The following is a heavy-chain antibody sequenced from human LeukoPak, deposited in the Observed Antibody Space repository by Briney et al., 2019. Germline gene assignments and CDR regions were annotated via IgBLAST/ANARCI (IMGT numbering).Heavy chain of an antibody. CDR2: INHSGST. J-gene: IGHJ4*02. Sequence: ASETLSLTCAVYGGSFSGYYWSWIRQPPGKGLEWIGEINHSGSTNYNPSLKSRVTISVDTSKNQFSLKLSSVTAADTAVYYCARRRYSDYWGQGTLVTVSS. CDR3: ARRRYSDY. V-gene: IGHV4-34*01. D-gene: IGHD1-1*01. CDR1: GGSFSGYY.